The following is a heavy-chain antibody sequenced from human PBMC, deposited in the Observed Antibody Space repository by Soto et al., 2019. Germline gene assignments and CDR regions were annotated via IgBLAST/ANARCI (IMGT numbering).Heavy chain of an antibody. CDR3: ARECEGYCGETIPVY. Sequence: GGSLRLSCAASGFTFSSYWMSWVRQAPGKGLEWVANINQDGSKKYYVDSVKGRFSISRDNARNSLYLLMNSLRAEDTAVYYCARECEGYCGETIPVYWGQGTLVTVSS. V-gene: IGHV3-7*01. J-gene: IGHJ4*02. CDR2: INQDGSKK. D-gene: IGHD2-21*01. CDR1: GFTFSSYW.